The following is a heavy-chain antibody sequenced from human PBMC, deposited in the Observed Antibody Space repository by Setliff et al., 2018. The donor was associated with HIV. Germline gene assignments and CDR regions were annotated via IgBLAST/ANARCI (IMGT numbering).Heavy chain of an antibody. V-gene: IGHV4-39*02. D-gene: IGHD1-26*01. CDR2: IYHTGST. CDR3: ARGSQWELLPYFDY. J-gene: IGHJ4*02. CDR1: GYSIAGSSYY. Sequence: SETLSLTCTVFGYSIAGSSYYWGWIRQPPGKGLEWIGSIYHTGSTYYNPSLRSRVSISVDRSQNHFSLKLSSVTAADTAVFYCARGSQWELLPYFDYWGQGTLVTVSS.